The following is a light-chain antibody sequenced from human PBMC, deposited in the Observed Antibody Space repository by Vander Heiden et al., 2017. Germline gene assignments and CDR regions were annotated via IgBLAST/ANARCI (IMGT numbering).Light chain of an antibody. J-gene: IGLJ1*01. CDR3: QSYDSSLGV. CDR1: SSNSGAGYD. Sequence: QSVLTQPPSVSGAPGQMVTIPCTGSSSNSGAGYDVHWYQQLPGTAPKLLIYGNSNRPSGVPDRFSGSKSGTSASLAITGLQAEDEADYYCQSYDSSLGVFGTGTKVSVL. CDR2: GNS. V-gene: IGLV1-40*01.